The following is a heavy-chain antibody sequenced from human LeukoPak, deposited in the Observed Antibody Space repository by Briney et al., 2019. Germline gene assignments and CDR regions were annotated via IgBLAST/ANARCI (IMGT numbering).Heavy chain of an antibody. CDR3: ARGLRLDCGGDCAVY. V-gene: IGHV7-4-1*02. CDR2: INTNTGNP. J-gene: IGHJ4*02. Sequence: ASVKVSCKASGGTFSSYAISWVRQAPGQGLEWMGWINTNTGNPTYAQGFTGRFVFSLDTSASTAYLEISSLKAEDTAVYYCARGLRLDCGGDCAVYWGQGTLVTVSS. D-gene: IGHD2-21*02. CDR1: GGTFSSYA.